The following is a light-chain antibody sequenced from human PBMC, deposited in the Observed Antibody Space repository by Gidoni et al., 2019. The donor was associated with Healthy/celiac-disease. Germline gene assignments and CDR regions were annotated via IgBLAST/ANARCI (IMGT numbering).Light chain of an antibody. CDR3: QQYGSSPWT. V-gene: IGKV3-20*01. J-gene: IGKJ1*01. Sequence: IVLTQSPGTLSWSPGERATLSCRGSQSVSSSYLAWYQQKPGQAPRHLIYGASSRATGIPDRVSGSGSGTDFTLNISRLEPEDFAVYYCQQYGSSPWTFGQGTKVEIK. CDR2: GAS. CDR1: QSVSSSY.